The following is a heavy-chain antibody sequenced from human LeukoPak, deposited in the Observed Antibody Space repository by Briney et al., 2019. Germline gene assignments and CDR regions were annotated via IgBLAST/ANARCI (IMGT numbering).Heavy chain of an antibody. CDR3: ARDLLSIVATGIGFDS. J-gene: IGHJ4*02. V-gene: IGHV3-7*01. CDR2: IKQDATEK. Sequence: GGSLRLSCAASGFTFSRYWMSWVRQAPGKGLECVAIIKQDATEKYYVDSVKGRFTISRDNAKNSLYLQMNSLRAEDSAVYYCARDLLSIVATGIGFDSWGQGTLVTVSS. D-gene: IGHD5-12*01. CDR1: GFTFSRYW.